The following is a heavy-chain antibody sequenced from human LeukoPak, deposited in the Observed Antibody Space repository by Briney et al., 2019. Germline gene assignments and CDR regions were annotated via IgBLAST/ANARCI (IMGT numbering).Heavy chain of an antibody. CDR1: GYTFTSYG. J-gene: IGHJ4*02. CDR2: MSPNSGNT. V-gene: IGHV1-8*02. D-gene: IGHD5-12*01. CDR3: ARGKRLVDIVATIRYYFDY. Sequence: ASVKVSCKASGYTFTSYGINWVRQATGQGLEWMGWMSPNSGNTGYAQKFQGRVTMTRNTSISTAYMELSSLRSEDTAVYYCARGKRLVDIVATIRYYFDYWGQGTLVTVSS.